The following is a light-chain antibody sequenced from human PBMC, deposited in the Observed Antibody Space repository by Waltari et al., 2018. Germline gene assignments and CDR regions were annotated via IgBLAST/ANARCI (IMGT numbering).Light chain of an antibody. V-gene: IGKV1-39*01. CDR3: QQAYSVPYT. CDR1: HNINIF. J-gene: IGKJ2*01. Sequence: DIQKTQSPSSLSASVGDRGTITCRASHNINIFLNWYQQKPGEGPKLLIYKASNMEGGVPSRFSGSGSGTEFSLSISSLQPDDFATYFCQQAYSVPYTFGQGTNL. CDR2: KAS.